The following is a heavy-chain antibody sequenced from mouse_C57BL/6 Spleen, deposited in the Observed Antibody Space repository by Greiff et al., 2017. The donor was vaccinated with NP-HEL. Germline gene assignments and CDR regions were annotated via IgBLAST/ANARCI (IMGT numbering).Heavy chain of an antibody. D-gene: IGHD2-1*01. CDR3: ARPGSYGTLFDY. Sequence: QVQLQQPGAELVMPGASVKLSCKASGYTFTSYWMHWVKQRPGQGLEWIGEIDPSDSYTNYNQKFKGKSTLTVDKSSSTAYMQLSSLTSEDSAVYYCARPGSYGTLFDYWGQGTTLTVSS. CDR1: GYTFTSYW. V-gene: IGHV1-69*01. J-gene: IGHJ2*01. CDR2: IDPSDSYT.